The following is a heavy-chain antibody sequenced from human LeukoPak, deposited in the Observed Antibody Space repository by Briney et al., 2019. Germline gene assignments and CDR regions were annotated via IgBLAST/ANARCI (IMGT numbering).Heavy chain of an antibody. J-gene: IGHJ4*02. CDR3: ASPGPTSTFDY. CDR2: INTDASST. Sequence: GGSLRLSCVASGFTFSHNWMHWVRQAPGKGLVWVSCINTDASSTTYADSVKGRFTISRDNAKNTLYLQMNSLRAEDTAVYFCASPGPTSTFDYWGQGTQVTVSS. CDR1: GFTFSHNW. V-gene: IGHV3-74*01.